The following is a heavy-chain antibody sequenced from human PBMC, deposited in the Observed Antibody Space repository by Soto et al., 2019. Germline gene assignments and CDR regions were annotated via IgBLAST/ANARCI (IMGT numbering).Heavy chain of an antibody. D-gene: IGHD1-1*01. CDR1: RYTLTEFS. Sequence: GASMKVSRKGFRYTLTEFSLHWVRQAPGKGLEWMGGFDPEDGETIYAQKFQGRVTMTEDTSTDTAYMELSSLRSEDTAVYYCATGTMTHRVPFDYWGQGTLVTVSS. CDR3: ATGTMTHRVPFDY. V-gene: IGHV1-24*01. J-gene: IGHJ4*02. CDR2: FDPEDGET.